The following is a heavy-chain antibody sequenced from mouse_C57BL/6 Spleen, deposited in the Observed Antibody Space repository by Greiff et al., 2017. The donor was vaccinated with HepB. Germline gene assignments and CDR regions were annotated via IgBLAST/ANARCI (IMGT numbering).Heavy chain of an antibody. CDR1: GFTFSDFY. CDR3: ARDDWDGGFAY. V-gene: IGHV7-1*01. J-gene: IGHJ3*01. Sequence: EVNLVESGGGLVQSGRSLRLSCATSGFTFSDFYMEWVRQAPGKGLEWIAASRNKANDYTTEYSASVKGRFIVSRDTSQSILYLQMNALRAEDTAIYYCARDDWDGGFAYWGQGTLVTVSA. CDR2: SRNKANDYTT. D-gene: IGHD4-1*01.